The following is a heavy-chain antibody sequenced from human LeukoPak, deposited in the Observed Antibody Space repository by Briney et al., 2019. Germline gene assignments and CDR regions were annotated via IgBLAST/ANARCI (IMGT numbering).Heavy chain of an antibody. V-gene: IGHV1-2*02. CDR2: INPNSGGT. D-gene: IGHD3-22*01. Sequence: ASVKVSCKASGYTFTGYYMNWVRQAPGQGLEWMGWINPNSGGTNYAQKFQGRVTMTRDTSISTAYMELSRLRSDDTAVYYCARDLFDLYYDSSGYSFWGQGTRVTVSS. CDR3: ARDLFDLYYDSSGYSF. CDR1: GYTFTGYY. J-gene: IGHJ4*02.